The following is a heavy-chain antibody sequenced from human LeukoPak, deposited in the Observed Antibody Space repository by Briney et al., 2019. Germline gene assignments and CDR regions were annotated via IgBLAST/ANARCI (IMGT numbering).Heavy chain of an antibody. D-gene: IGHD3-10*01. CDR1: GFTLGAL. CDR3: AKYRGFGDSYDS. J-gene: IGHJ4*02. V-gene: IGHV3-23*01. Sequence: GGSLRLSWAASGFTLGALCWLRQAPGEGLEWVSTIGDSGGSTYYADSVKGRFTISRDNSKNTLYLQMNSLRAEDSAVYYCAKYRGFGDSYDSWGQGTLVTVSS. CDR2: IGDSGGST.